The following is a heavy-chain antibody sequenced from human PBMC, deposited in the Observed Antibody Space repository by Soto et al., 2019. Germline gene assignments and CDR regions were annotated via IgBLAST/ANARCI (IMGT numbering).Heavy chain of an antibody. D-gene: IGHD2-21*02. J-gene: IGHJ6*02. CDR1: GYTFSNYI. CDR2: ISPYNGNT. Sequence: ASVKVSCKASGYTFSNYIIAWLRQAPGQGLEWMGWISPYNGNTNYARQFRGRVTLTTDTSTSAAYLELRNLGSDDAATYYCARYCAGNACYSRHYYAMDVWGQGTTVTVSS. V-gene: IGHV1-18*01. CDR3: ARYCAGNACYSRHYYAMDV.